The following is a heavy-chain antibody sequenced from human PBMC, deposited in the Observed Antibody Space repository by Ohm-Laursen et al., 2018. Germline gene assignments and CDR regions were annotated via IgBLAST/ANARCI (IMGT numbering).Heavy chain of an antibody. Sequence: SVKVSCKASGYTFTTYDIMWVRQAAGQGPEWMGWMNPNSGNTGYAQKFRDRVTMTSDTSISTAYMELYGLTSEDTAAYYCARAVRNQLVSDYWGQGTLVTVSS. J-gene: IGHJ4*02. D-gene: IGHD1-1*01. CDR2: MNPNSGNT. V-gene: IGHV1-8*02. CDR3: ARAVRNQLVSDY. CDR1: GYTFTTYD.